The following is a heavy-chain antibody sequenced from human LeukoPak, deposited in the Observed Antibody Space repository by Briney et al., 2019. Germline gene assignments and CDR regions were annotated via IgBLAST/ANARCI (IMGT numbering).Heavy chain of an antibody. CDR1: GFTFSSYW. CDR3: ARDNGYSSFDC. D-gene: IGHD5-18*01. CDR2: IKQDGSAK. Sequence: TGGSLRLSCAAPGFTFSSYWMSWVRQAPGKGLEWVANIKQDGSAKNYGDSVRGRSTISRDNAKNSLFLQMNSLRAEDTAVYYCARDNGYSSFDCWGQGTLVTVSS. J-gene: IGHJ4*02. V-gene: IGHV3-7*01.